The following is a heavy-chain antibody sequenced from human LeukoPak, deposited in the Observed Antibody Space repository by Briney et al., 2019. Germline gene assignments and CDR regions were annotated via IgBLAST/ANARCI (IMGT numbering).Heavy chain of an antibody. D-gene: IGHD3-22*01. CDR1: GFTFSNYW. CDR2: IKTDGSEK. CDR3: ATYSSLNRREFQY. V-gene: IGHV3-7*01. J-gene: IGHJ1*01. Sequence: GGSLRLSCEGSGFTFSNYWMGWVRQAPGKGLQWVANIKTDGSEKYYVDSVKGRFTISRDIAKNPLYLQMNSLRAEDTAVYYCATYSSLNRREFQYWGQGTLLTVSS.